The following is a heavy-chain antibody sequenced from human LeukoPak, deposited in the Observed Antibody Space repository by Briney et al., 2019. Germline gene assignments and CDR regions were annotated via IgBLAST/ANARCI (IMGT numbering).Heavy chain of an antibody. V-gene: IGHV3-30*02. Sequence: GGSLRLSCAASGFTFSSYGMHWVHQAPGKGLEWVAFIRYDGSNKYYADSVKGRFTISRDNSKNTLYLQMNSLRAEDTAVYYCAKALLRYFDWLSYWGQGTLVTVSS. CDR1: GFTFSSYG. CDR2: IRYDGSNK. D-gene: IGHD3-9*01. CDR3: AKALLRYFDWLSY. J-gene: IGHJ4*02.